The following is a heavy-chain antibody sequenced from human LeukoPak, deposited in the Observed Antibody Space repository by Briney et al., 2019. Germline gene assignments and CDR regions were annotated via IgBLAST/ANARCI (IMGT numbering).Heavy chain of an antibody. V-gene: IGHV1-69*05. CDR3: ASSYYNWFDP. CDR1: GGTFSSYA. Sequence: SVKVSCKASGGTFSSYAISWVRQAPGQGLEWMGGIIPIFGTANYAQKFQGRVTITTDESTSTAYMELSSLRSEDTAVYYCASSYYNWFDPWGQGTLVTVSS. D-gene: IGHD2-8*01. CDR2: IIPIFGTA. J-gene: IGHJ5*02.